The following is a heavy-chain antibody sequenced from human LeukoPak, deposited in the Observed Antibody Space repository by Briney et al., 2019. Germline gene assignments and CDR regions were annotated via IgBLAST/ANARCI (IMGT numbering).Heavy chain of an antibody. CDR3: TTDLAGSWYADGN. CDR1: GFTFINAW. J-gene: IGHJ1*01. CDR2: IKTKTDGGTT. Sequence: PGGSLSLSCAASGFTFINAWMSWVRQAPGKGLEWVGRIKTKTDGGTTDYAAPVKGRFTIARDDSKNTLYLQMNSLKTEDTAVYYCTTDLAGSWYADGNWGQGDLGTVSS. V-gene: IGHV3-15*01. D-gene: IGHD6-13*01.